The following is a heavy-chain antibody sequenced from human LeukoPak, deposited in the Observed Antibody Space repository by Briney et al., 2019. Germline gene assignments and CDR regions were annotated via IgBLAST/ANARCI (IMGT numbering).Heavy chain of an antibody. J-gene: IGHJ6*02. Sequence: SGTLSLTCTVSGGSISSYYWSWIRQPPGKGLEWIGYIYYSGSTNYNPSLKSRVTISVDTSKNQFSLKLSSVTAADTAVYYCARDSGPRYYYYGMDVWGQGTTVTVSS. V-gene: IGHV4-59*01. CDR3: ARDSGPRYYYYGMDV. D-gene: IGHD3-10*01. CDR1: GGSISSYY. CDR2: IYYSGST.